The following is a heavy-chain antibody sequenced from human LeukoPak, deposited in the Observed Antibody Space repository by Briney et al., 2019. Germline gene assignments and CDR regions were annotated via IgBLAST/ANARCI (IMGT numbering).Heavy chain of an antibody. CDR3: ARVGYDILTGLWEPYYFDY. Sequence: PGGSLRLSCAASGFTFSDYYMSWIRQAPGKGLEWVSYISSSSSSYTNYADSVRGRFTISRDNAKNSLYLQMNSLRAEDTAVYYCARVGYDILTGLWEPYYFDYWGQGTLVTVSS. D-gene: IGHD3-9*01. CDR2: ISSSSSSYT. J-gene: IGHJ4*02. CDR1: GFTFSDYY. V-gene: IGHV3-11*06.